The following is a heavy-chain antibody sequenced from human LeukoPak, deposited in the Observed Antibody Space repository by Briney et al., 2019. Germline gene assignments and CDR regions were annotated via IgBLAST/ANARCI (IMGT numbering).Heavy chain of an antibody. J-gene: IGHJ4*02. CDR3: ARMYSSGYYDRRFDY. D-gene: IGHD3-22*01. CDR1: GGSISSVVDY. Sequence: SQALSLTCIGSGGSISSVVDYLGSLGQPPGQGLEWHGYIYYSGNPYYNPSLKRRVTLSVDAPKNQFPLKLHPVATDHPAVYFCARMYSSGYYDRRFDYWGQGTLVT. V-gene: IGHV4-30-4*01. CDR2: IYYSGNP.